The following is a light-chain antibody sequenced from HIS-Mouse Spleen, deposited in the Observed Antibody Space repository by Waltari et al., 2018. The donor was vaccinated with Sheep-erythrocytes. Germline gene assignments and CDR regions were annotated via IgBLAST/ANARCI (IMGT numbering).Light chain of an antibody. J-gene: IGLJ3*02. Sequence: QSALTQPPSASGSPGQSVTISCTGTSSDGGGYNYVSWYQQHPGKAPKLMIYEVSARPSGVPDRFSGSKSGNTASLTVSGLQAEDEADYYCSSYAGSNNWVFGGGTKLTVL. CDR2: EVS. CDR1: SSDGGGYNY. CDR3: SSYAGSNNWV. V-gene: IGLV2-8*01.